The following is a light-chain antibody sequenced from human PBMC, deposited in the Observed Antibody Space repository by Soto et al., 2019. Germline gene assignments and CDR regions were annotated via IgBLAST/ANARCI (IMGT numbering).Light chain of an antibody. Sequence: QSALTQPPSASGSHGQSVTISCTGTSSDVGGYNYVSWYQQHPGKPPKLMIYEVSKRPSGVPDRFSGSKSGNTASLTVSGLQAEYEADYYCSSYAGSNNLGVFGGGTKLTVL. CDR1: SSDVGGYNY. CDR3: SSYAGSNNLGV. CDR2: EVS. J-gene: IGLJ2*01. V-gene: IGLV2-8*01.